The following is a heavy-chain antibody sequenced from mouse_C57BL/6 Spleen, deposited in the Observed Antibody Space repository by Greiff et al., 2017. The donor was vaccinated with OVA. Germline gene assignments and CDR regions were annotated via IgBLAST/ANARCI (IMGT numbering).Heavy chain of an antibody. J-gene: IGHJ1*03. V-gene: IGHV1-62-3*01. CDR3: ARHHDSYWYFDV. Sequence: QVQLQQPGAELVKPGASVKLSCKASGYTFTSYWMQWVKQRPGRGLEWIGRIDPNSGGTKYNEKFKGKATLTADKSSSTAYMQLSSLTSEDSAVYFCARHHDSYWYFDVWGTGTTVTVSS. CDR2: IDPNSGGT. CDR1: GYTFTSYW. D-gene: IGHD2-12*01.